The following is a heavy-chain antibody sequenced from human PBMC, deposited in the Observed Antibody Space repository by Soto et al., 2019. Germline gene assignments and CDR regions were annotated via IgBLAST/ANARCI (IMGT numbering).Heavy chain of an antibody. CDR1: GYIISSYY. CDR2: IDPSVGAT. J-gene: IGHJ4*01. V-gene: IGHV1-46*01. Sequence: QVQLVQSGAEVKKPGASVKISCKASGYIISSYYIHWVRQAPGKGLEWMGIIDPSVGATTYAQKFQDRVTMTSDTSTRTVYMELSGLRVDDTAMYYCARKYYFDYWGQGTRVTVSS. CDR3: ARKYYFDY.